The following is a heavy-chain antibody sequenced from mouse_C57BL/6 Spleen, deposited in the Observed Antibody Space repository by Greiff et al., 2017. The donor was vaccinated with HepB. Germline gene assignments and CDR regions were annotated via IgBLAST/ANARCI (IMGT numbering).Heavy chain of an antibody. CDR1: GFTFSNYW. J-gene: IGHJ4*01. CDR2: IRLKSDNYAT. Sequence: EVKVEESGGGLVQPGGSMKLSCVASGFTFSNYWMNWVRQSPEKGLEWVAQIRLKSDNYATHYAESVKGRFTISRDDSKSSVYLQMNNLRAEDTGIYYCTYDYDEVDYYAMDYWGQGTSVTVSS. CDR3: TYDYDEVDYYAMDY. V-gene: IGHV6-3*01. D-gene: IGHD2-4*01.